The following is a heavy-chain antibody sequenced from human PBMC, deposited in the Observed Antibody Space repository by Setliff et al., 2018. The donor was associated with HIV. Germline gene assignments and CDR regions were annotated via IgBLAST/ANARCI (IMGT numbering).Heavy chain of an antibody. CDR2: INPKSGAT. D-gene: IGHD2-2*01. CDR1: GYSFTGYY. J-gene: IGHJ4*02. V-gene: IGHV1-2*06. Sequence: ASVKVSCKASGYSFTGYYVNWVRQAPGQGLECMGRINPKSGATNLAQKFQGRVTLTRDTSVTTVYMELTSLRSDDTAVYYCARKDGVGYCDSNSCYGIGPIDFWGQGSLVTVSS. CDR3: ARKDGVGYCDSNSCYGIGPIDF.